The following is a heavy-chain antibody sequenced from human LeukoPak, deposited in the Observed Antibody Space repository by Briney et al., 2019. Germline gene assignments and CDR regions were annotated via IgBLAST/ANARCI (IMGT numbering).Heavy chain of an antibody. V-gene: IGHV4-34*01. Sequence: SETLSLTCAVYGESFSGYYWRWIRQPPGKGLEWIGEINHSGNTNYNPSLKSRVTISVDTSKNQFSLKLSSVTAADTAVYYCASLPHYYDSSGYSDYWGQGTLVTVSS. J-gene: IGHJ4*02. CDR1: GESFSGYY. CDR2: INHSGNT. CDR3: ASLPHYYDSSGYSDY. D-gene: IGHD3-22*01.